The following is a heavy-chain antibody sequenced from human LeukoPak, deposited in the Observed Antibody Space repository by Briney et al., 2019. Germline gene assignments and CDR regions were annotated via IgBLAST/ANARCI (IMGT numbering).Heavy chain of an antibody. Sequence: GGSLRLSCAASGFTFSNYAMTWVRQAPGKGLEWVSAIGSSGSSIYYADSVKGRFTISRDNSKNTLYLQMNSLGAEDTALYYCAKRERERISWYFFDYWGQGTLVTVSS. CDR2: IGSSGSSI. V-gene: IGHV3-23*01. CDR3: AKRERERISWYFFDY. D-gene: IGHD6-13*01. J-gene: IGHJ4*02. CDR1: GFTFSNYA.